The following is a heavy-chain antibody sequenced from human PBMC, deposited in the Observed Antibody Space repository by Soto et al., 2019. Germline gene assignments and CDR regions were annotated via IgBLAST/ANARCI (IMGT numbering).Heavy chain of an antibody. Sequence: PAGSLRLSCAASGFTVSSYAMHWVRQAPGKGLEWVAVISYDGSNKYYADSVKGRFTISRDNSKNTLYLQMNSLRAEDTAVYYCGAYGSGSYYNGPYYFDYWGQGTLVTVSS. D-gene: IGHD3-10*01. CDR3: GAYGSGSYYNGPYYFDY. CDR1: GFTVSSYA. J-gene: IGHJ4*02. V-gene: IGHV3-30-3*01. CDR2: ISYDGSNK.